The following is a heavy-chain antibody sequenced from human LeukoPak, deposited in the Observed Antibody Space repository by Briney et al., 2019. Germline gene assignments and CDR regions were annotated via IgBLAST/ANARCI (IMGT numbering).Heavy chain of an antibody. Sequence: PSETLSLTCTVSGGSINNTSYYWGWIRQPPGKGLEWIGSLYYSGSTYYNPSLKSRVTISVDTSKNQFSLKLTSVTAADTAVCYCARGPRSRVRGFDYWGQGTLVTVSS. J-gene: IGHJ4*02. CDR2: LYYSGST. CDR1: GGSINNTSYY. D-gene: IGHD3-10*01. CDR3: ARGPRSRVRGFDY. V-gene: IGHV4-39*07.